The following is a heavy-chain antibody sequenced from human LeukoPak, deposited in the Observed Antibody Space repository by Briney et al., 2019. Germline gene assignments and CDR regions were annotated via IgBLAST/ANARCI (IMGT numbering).Heavy chain of an antibody. CDR3: ARGSVAAPPDY. J-gene: IGHJ4*02. CDR2: IYSGGST. D-gene: IGHD6-13*01. CDR1: GFTVSSNY. V-gene: IGHV3-66*01. Sequence: PGGSLRLSCAASGFTVSSNYMNWVRQAPGKGLEWVSVIYSGGSTYYEDSVKGRFTISRDNSKNTLYVQMNSLRVENTGVYYCARGSVAAPPDYWGQGTLVTVSS.